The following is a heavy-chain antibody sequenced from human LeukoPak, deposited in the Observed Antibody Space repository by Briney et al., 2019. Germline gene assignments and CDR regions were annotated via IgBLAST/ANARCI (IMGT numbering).Heavy chain of an antibody. V-gene: IGHV3-21*01. CDR3: ARDPLRYLRVGHYDY. D-gene: IGHD3-9*01. Sequence: PGGSLRLSCAASGFTFSTSAMNWVRQVPGKGLEWVSSIDYDSSHIYYAASVRSRFTISRDNARNSVYLQMNSLRVEDTAVYYCARDPLRYLRVGHYDYWGQGTLVAVSS. CDR1: GFTFSTSA. CDR2: IDYDSSHI. J-gene: IGHJ4*02.